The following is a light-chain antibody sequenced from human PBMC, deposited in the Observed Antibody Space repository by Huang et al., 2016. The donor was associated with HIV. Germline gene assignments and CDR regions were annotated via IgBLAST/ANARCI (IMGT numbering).Light chain of an antibody. J-gene: IGKJ4*01. V-gene: IGKV3-15*01. CDR1: QSVCSN. Sequence: EIVLTQSPGTLSVSPGERATLSCRASQSVCSNLAWYQYKPGQAPRLLIFGASTRATDIPPRFSGSGSGTDFILTISSVQSEDFALYYCQQYDNWPPLTFGGGTRVEI. CDR3: QQYDNWPPLT. CDR2: GAS.